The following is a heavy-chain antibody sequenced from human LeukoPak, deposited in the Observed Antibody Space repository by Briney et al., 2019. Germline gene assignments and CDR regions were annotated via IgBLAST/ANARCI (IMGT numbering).Heavy chain of an antibody. D-gene: IGHD6-13*01. CDR1: GFTFSSYS. CDR2: ISSSSSYI. Sequence: GGSLRLSCAASGFTFSSYSMNWVRQAPGKGLEWVSSISSSSSYIYYADSVKGRFTISRDNAKNSLYLQMNSLRAEDTAVYYCARGALSSPGDDAFDIWGQGTMVTVSS. J-gene: IGHJ3*02. V-gene: IGHV3-21*01. CDR3: ARGALSSPGDDAFDI.